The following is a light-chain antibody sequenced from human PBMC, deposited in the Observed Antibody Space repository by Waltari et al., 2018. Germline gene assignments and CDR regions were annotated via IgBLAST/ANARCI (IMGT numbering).Light chain of an antibody. CDR3: QQHYGTPRT. CDR2: WAS. V-gene: IGKV4-1*01. Sequence: DIVMTQSPDSLAVSLGERATINCKSSQSVLYSSNNKNYLAWYQQKPGQPPKLIIYWASTRETGVPDRFSGSGSGTEFTLTVSSLQAEDVAVYYCQQHYGTPRTFGQGTKLEIK. CDR1: QSVLYSSNNKNY. J-gene: IGKJ2*01.